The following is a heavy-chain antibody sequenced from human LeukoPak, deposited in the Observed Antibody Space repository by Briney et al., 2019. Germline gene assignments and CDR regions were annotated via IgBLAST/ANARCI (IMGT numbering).Heavy chain of an antibody. CDR1: GFTFSSYA. CDR2: ISGSGGST. Sequence: GGSLRLSCAASGFTFSSYAMSWVRQAPGKGLEWVSAISGSGGSTYYADSVKGRFTISRDNSKNTLYLQMNSLRAEDTAVYYCAKVTGIVVVPAARYYMDVWGKGTTVTISS. CDR3: AKVTGIVVVPAARYYMDV. D-gene: IGHD2-2*01. V-gene: IGHV3-23*01. J-gene: IGHJ6*03.